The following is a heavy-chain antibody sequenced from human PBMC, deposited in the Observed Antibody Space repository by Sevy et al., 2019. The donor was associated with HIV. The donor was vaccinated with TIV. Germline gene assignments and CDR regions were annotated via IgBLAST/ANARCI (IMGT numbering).Heavy chain of an antibody. D-gene: IGHD2-2*01. J-gene: IGHJ6*02. Sequence: GGSLRLSCAASGFTFSSYSMNWVRQAPGKGLEWVSYISSSSSTIYYADSVKGRFTISRDNAKNSLCLQMNSLRDEDTAVYYCARDWAYCSSTSCYSKVSYGMDVWGQGTTVTVSS. CDR1: GFTFSSYS. CDR2: ISSSSSTI. CDR3: ARDWAYCSSTSCYSKVSYGMDV. V-gene: IGHV3-48*02.